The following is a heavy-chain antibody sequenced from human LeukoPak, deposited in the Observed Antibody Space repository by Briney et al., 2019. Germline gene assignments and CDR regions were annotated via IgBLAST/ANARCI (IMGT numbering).Heavy chain of an antibody. CDR1: GGTFSSYG. J-gene: IGHJ5*02. CDR3: ARDRPQQLSNWFDP. Sequence: SVKVSCKASGGTFSSYGISWVRQAPGQGLEWMGGIIPIFGTANSAQKFQGRVTITADESTSTAYMELSSLRSEDTAVYYCARDRPQQLSNWFDPWGQGTLVTVSS. CDR2: IIPIFGTA. D-gene: IGHD6-13*01. V-gene: IGHV1-69*13.